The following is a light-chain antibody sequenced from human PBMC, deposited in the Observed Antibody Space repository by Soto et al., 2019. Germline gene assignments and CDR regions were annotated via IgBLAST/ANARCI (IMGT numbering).Light chain of an antibody. V-gene: IGKV1-9*01. CDR3: QQLNSYPLT. CDR2: AAS. Sequence: IQMTQSSSSLSASVGDGVTITCRASQGISSYLAWYQQKPGKAPKLLIYAASTLQSGVPSRFSGSGSGTDFTLTISSLQPEDFATYYCQQLNSYPLTFGGGTKVDIK. J-gene: IGKJ4*01. CDR1: QGISSY.